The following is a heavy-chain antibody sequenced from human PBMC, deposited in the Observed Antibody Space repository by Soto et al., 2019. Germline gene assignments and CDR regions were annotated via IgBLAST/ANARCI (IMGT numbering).Heavy chain of an antibody. Sequence: ASVKVSCKASGYTFSNFGITWVRQAPGQGLEWMGWISAYNGDTDYAQKLQGRVTMTTDTSTSTAYMELRSLRSDDTAVYYWARDLGYSSGPHDYWGQGTLVTVSS. D-gene: IGHD5-18*01. J-gene: IGHJ4*02. CDR1: GYTFSNFG. V-gene: IGHV1-18*01. CDR3: ARDLGYSSGPHDY. CDR2: ISAYNGDT.